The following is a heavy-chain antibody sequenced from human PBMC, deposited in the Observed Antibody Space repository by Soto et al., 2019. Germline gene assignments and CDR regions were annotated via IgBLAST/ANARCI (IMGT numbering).Heavy chain of an antibody. D-gene: IGHD2-2*01. Sequence: GASVKVSCKASGNTFTNFGVTWVRQAPGQGLEWMGWISAYTDDPNYAQKFQGRVTMTIDTSTSTAYLDLRSLTSDDTAVYYCGRVIPGAEAWFDPWGQGTLVTVSS. CDR1: GNTFTNFG. CDR2: ISAYTDDP. J-gene: IGHJ5*02. V-gene: IGHV1-18*01. CDR3: GRVIPGAEAWFDP.